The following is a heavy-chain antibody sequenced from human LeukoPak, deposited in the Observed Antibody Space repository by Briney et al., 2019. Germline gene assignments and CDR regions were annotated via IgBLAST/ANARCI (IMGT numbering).Heavy chain of an antibody. J-gene: IGHJ4*02. Sequence: SETLSLTCTVSGGSLSSSSYYWGWIRQPPRKGLEWVGSIYYSGSTYYNPSLKSRVTISVDTSKNQFPLKLSSVTAADTAVYYCASINKDIVVVPAALADYWGQGTLVTVSS. V-gene: IGHV4-39*01. D-gene: IGHD2-2*01. CDR3: ASINKDIVVVPAALADY. CDR1: GGSLSSSSYY. CDR2: IYYSGST.